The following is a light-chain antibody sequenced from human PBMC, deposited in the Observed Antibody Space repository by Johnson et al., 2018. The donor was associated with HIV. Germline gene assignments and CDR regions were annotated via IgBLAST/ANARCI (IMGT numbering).Light chain of an antibody. CDR3: GTWNTRLSGGV. CDR1: SCDIGNNY. CDR2: DNN. J-gene: IGLJ1*01. V-gene: IGLV1-51*01. Sequence: QSVLTQPPSVSAAPGQKVTISWSGSSCDIGNNYVSWHQQFPGTAPKFLINDNNKRPSGIPDRISGSKSGTSATLGITGLQTGDEADYYCGTWNTRLSGGVFGTGTNVTVL.